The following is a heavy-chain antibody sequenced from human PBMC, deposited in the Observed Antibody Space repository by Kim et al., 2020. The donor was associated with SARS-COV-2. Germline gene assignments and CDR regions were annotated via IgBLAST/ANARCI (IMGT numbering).Heavy chain of an antibody. V-gene: IGHV4-39*01. Sequence: SETLSLTCTVSGGSISSSSYYWGWIRQPPGKGLEWIGSIYYSGSTYYNPSLKSRVTISVDTSKNQFSLKLSSVTAADTAVYYCARQYYDILTGSDYWGQGTLVTVSS. D-gene: IGHD3-9*01. CDR2: IYYSGST. CDR1: GGSISSSSYY. CDR3: ARQYYDILTGSDY. J-gene: IGHJ4*02.